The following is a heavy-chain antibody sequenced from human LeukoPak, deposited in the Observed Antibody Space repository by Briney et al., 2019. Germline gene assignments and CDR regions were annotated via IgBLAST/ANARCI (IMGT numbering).Heavy chain of an antibody. V-gene: IGHV4-39*07. CDR2: IYYSGST. J-gene: IGHJ6*02. D-gene: IGHD5-24*01. CDR3: ARHGSSYYYGMDV. CDR1: GGSISSSSYY. Sequence: ASETLSLTCTVSGGSISSSSYYWGWIRQPPGKGLEWIGSIYYSGSTNYNPSLKSRVTISVDTSKSQFSLKLSSVTAADTAMYYCARHGSSYYYGMDVWGQGTTVTVSS.